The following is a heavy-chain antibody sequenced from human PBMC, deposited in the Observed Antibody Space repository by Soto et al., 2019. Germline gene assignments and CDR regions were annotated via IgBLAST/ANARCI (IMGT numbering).Heavy chain of an antibody. Sequence: QSQTLSLPCAISGDSVSSNSAAWNWIRQSPSRGLEWLGRTYYRSKWYNDYAVSVKSRITINPDTSKNQFSLQLNSVTPEDTAVYYCARDRAPNNWNYVATAYYYYGMDVWGQGTTVTVSS. CDR2: TYYRSKWYN. J-gene: IGHJ6*02. CDR1: GDSVSSNSAA. D-gene: IGHD1-7*01. V-gene: IGHV6-1*01. CDR3: ARDRAPNNWNYVATAYYYYGMDV.